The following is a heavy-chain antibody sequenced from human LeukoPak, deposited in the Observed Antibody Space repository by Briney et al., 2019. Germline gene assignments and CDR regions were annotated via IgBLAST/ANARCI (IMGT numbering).Heavy chain of an antibody. V-gene: IGHV3-21*01. CDR3: AREISSSTSFDY. CDR2: ISSGSTYK. J-gene: IGHJ4*02. D-gene: IGHD2-2*01. CDR1: GFCFSSYS. Sequence: GGSLRLSCAASGFCFSSYSMNWVRQAPGKGLEWVSSISSGSTYKYYADSVKGRFTISRDNAKNSLYLQVSTLRAEDTAVYYCAREISSSTSFDYWGQGTLVTVSS.